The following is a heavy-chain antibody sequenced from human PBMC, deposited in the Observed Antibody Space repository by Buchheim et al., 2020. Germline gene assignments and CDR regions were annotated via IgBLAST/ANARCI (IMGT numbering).Heavy chain of an antibody. D-gene: IGHD5-18*01. CDR3: ARGTHGYSYDPFDY. CDR1: GLTFSDYA. CDR2: ISDSGSSK. J-gene: IGHJ4*02. V-gene: IGHV3-23*01. Sequence: EVQLLESGGGLVQPGGSLRLSCAGSGLTFSDYALSWIRQAPGKGLEWVSVISDSGSSKYYADSVKGRFTISRDNSKNTLFLQMNSLRAEDTAIYYCARGTHGYSYDPFDYWGQGTL.